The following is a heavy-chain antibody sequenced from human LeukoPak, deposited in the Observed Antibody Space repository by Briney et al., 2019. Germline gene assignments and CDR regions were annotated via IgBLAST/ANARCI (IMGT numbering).Heavy chain of an antibody. CDR3: ARSNYYDSSGYSY. CDR1: GGSIRSSYYY. D-gene: IGHD3-22*01. Sequence: PSETLSLTCTVSGGSIRSSYYYWSWIRQPPGKGLEWIGEINHSGSTNYNPSLKSRVTISVDTSKNQFSLKLSSVTAADTAVYYCARSNYYDSSGYSYWGQGTLVTVSS. CDR2: INHSGST. J-gene: IGHJ4*02. V-gene: IGHV4-39*07.